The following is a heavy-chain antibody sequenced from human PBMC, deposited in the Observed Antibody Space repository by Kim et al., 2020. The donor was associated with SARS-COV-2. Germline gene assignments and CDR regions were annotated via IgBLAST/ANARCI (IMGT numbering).Heavy chain of an antibody. D-gene: IGHD6-19*01. V-gene: IGHV5-51*01. Sequence: YSPSFQGQVTISVDKSIGTAYLQWSSLKASDTAMYYCARLAVDRATIVPFVSWGQGTLVTVSS. CDR3: ARLAVDRATIVPFVS. J-gene: IGHJ4*02.